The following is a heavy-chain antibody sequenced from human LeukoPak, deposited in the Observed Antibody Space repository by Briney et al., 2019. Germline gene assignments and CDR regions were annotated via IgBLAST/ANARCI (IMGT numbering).Heavy chain of an antibody. J-gene: IGHJ5*02. D-gene: IGHD3-16*02. Sequence: SETLSLTCAVSGYSISSGYYWGWIRQPPGKGLEWIGSIYHSGGTYYNPSLKSRVTISVDTSKNQFSLKLSSVTAADTAVYYCARLLGGVIVGNWFDPWGQGTLVTVSS. CDR2: IYHSGGT. CDR3: ARLLGGVIVGNWFDP. CDR1: GYSISSGYY. V-gene: IGHV4-38-2*01.